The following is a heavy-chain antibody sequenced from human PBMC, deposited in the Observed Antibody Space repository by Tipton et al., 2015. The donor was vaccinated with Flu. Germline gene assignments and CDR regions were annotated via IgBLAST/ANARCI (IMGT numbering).Heavy chain of an antibody. CDR3: ARDLVQDYRDQYFGMDV. J-gene: IGHJ6*02. D-gene: IGHD4-11*01. CDR2: IYHSGST. Sequence: TLSLTCTVSGYSISSGFYWGWIRQPPGKGLEWIGNIYHSGSTFYNPSLKSRVTISVDTSKNQFSLKLSSVTAADTAVYYCARDLVQDYRDQYFGMDVWGQGTTVTVSS. V-gene: IGHV4-38-2*02. CDR1: GYSISSGFY.